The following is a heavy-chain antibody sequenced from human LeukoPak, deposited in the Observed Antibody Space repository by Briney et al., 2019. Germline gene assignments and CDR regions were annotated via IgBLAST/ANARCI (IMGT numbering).Heavy chain of an antibody. Sequence: SETLSLTCAVSGGSFSGYYRSWIRQPPGEGLEWIGEINHSGSTNYNPSLKSRVTISVDTSKNQFSLKLSSVTAADTAVYYCARGASSRAGNFDYWGQGTLVTVSS. CDR2: INHSGST. V-gene: IGHV4-34*01. CDR3: ARGASSRAGNFDY. D-gene: IGHD6-13*01. J-gene: IGHJ4*02. CDR1: GGSFSGYY.